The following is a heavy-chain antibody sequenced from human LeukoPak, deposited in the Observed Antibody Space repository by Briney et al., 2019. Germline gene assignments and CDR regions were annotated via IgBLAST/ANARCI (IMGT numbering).Heavy chain of an antibody. Sequence: SETLSLTCTVSGGSISHYYWNWIRQSAGMRLEWIGRLYTGGITEYNPSLKSRVTMSVDTSKSQFSLEVRSVTDADTALYFFATWSSGYYFDAFDIWGQGTMVTVSS. J-gene: IGHJ3*02. CDR2: LYTGGIT. V-gene: IGHV4-4*07. CDR3: ATWSSGYYFDAFDI. CDR1: GGSISHYY. D-gene: IGHD3-22*01.